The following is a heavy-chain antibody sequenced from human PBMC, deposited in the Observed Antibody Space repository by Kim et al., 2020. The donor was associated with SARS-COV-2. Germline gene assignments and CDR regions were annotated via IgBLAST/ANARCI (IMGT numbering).Heavy chain of an antibody. J-gene: IGHJ5*02. CDR2: IYYSGST. CDR3: AREALYYERRWFDP. V-gene: IGHV4-31*03. D-gene: IGHD3-22*01. Sequence: SETLSLTCTVSGGSISSGGYYWSWIRQHPGKGLEWIGYIYYSGSTYYNPSLKSRVTISVDTSKNQFSLKLSSVTAADTAVYYCAREALYYERRWFDPWGQGTLVTVSS. CDR1: GGSISSGGYY.